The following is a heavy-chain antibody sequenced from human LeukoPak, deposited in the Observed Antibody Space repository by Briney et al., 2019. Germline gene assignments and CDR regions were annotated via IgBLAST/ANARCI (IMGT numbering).Heavy chain of an antibody. V-gene: IGHV4-34*01. CDR3: ARQSGSWYSDY. Sequence: SETLSLTCAVYGGSLGGYYWSWIRQPPGKGLEWIGEINHSGSTNYNPSLKSRVTISVDTSKNQFSLKLSSVTAADTAVYYCARQSGSWYSDYWGQGTLVTVSS. J-gene: IGHJ4*02. D-gene: IGHD6-13*01. CDR1: GGSLGGYY. CDR2: INHSGST.